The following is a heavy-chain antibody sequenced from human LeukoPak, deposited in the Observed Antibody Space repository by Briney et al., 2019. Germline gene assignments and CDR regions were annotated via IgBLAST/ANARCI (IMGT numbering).Heavy chain of an antibody. CDR3: ARDCSYGYPNHYYYYMDV. Sequence: ASVKVSCKASGHTFIGYNMHWVRQAPGQGLEWMGWINPNFGGTDYAQRFQGRVSMTRDTSISTAYMELSRLRSDDTAVYYCARDCSYGYPNHYYYYMDVWGKGTTVTVSS. CDR1: GHTFIGYN. J-gene: IGHJ6*03. V-gene: IGHV1-2*02. D-gene: IGHD5-18*01. CDR2: INPNFGGT.